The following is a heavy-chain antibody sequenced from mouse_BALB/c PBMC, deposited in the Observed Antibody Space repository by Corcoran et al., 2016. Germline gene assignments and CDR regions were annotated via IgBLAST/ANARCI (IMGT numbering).Heavy chain of an antibody. CDR2: IFPGSGNT. CDR3: ARSGVTTHFDV. D-gene: IGHD2-2*01. V-gene: IGHV1-66*01. Sequence: QVQLQQSGPELVKPGASVKISCKASGYSFTSYYIHWVKQRPGQGLEWIGWIFPGSGNTKYNEKFKGKATLTADTSSSTAYMQLSSLTSEDSAVYFCARSGVTTHFDVWGAGTTVTVSS. J-gene: IGHJ1*01. CDR1: GYSFTSYY.